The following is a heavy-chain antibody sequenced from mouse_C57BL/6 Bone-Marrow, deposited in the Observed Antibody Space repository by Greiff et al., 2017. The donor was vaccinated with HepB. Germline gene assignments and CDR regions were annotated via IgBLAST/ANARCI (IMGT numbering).Heavy chain of an antibody. CDR3: ASPLLGFAY. D-gene: IGHD1-1*01. CDR2: IYPGSGST. CDR1: GYTFTSYW. J-gene: IGHJ3*01. V-gene: IGHV1-55*01. Sequence: QVHVKQPGAELVKPGASVKMSCKASGYTFTSYWITWVKQRPGQGLEWIGDIYPGSGSTNYNEKFKSKATLTVDTSSSTAYMQLSSLTSEDSAVYYCASPLLGFAYWGQGTLVTVSA.